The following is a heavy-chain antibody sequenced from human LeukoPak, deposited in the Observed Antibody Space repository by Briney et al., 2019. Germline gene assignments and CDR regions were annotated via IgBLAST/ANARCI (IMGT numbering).Heavy chain of an antibody. D-gene: IGHD3-3*01. CDR1: GDTFTDYY. CDR3: ARGLTVLRFLEWLFGY. CDR2: ISLSSGGT. J-gene: IGHJ4*02. Sequence: ASVKVSCTASGDTFTDYYMHWLRQAPGQGLEWMGWISLSSGGTYYTQKFQDRVTMTRDTSLSTAYMELSRLRSDDTAVYYCARGLTVLRFLEWLFGYWGQGTLVTVSS. V-gene: IGHV1-2*02.